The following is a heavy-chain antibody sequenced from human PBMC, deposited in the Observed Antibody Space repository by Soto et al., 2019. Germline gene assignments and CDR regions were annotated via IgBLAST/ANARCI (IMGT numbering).Heavy chain of an antibody. Sequence: EVQLLESGGGLVQPGGSLRLSCAASGFTFSSYAMSWVRQAPGKGLEWVSAISGSGGSTYYADSVKGRFTISRDNSKNALYLQMNGLRAEDTAVYYWAKGLVLNAVGEYGGYWGQGSLGTVFS. CDR1: GFTFSSYA. CDR2: ISGSGGST. CDR3: AKGLVLNAVGEYGGY. J-gene: IGHJ4*02. V-gene: IGHV3-23*01. D-gene: IGHD4-17*01.